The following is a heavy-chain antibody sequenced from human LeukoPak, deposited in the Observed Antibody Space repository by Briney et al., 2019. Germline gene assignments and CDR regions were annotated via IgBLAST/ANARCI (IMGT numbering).Heavy chain of an antibody. CDR1: GGSISSYY. CDR3: ARASRGHDY. D-gene: IGHD3-10*01. J-gene: IGHJ4*02. V-gene: IGHV4-59*01. CDR2: IYYSGST. Sequence: SETLSLTCTVSGGSISSYYWSWIRQPPGKGLEWIGYIYYSGSTNYNPSLKSRVTISVDTSKNQFSLKLTSVTAADTAVYYCARASRGHDYWGQGTLVTVSS.